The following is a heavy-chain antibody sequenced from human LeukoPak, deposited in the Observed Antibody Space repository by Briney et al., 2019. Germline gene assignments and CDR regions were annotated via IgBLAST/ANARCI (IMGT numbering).Heavy chain of an antibody. CDR2: INWNGGST. D-gene: IGHD6-6*01. J-gene: IGHJ4*02. Sequence: GGSLRLSCAASGFTFDDYGMSWVRQAPGKRLEWVSGINWNGGSTGYADSVKGRFTISRDNAKNSLYLQMNSLRAEDTALYYCAAHEYSSSPADYWGQGTLVTVSS. CDR3: AAHEYSSSPADY. CDR1: GFTFDDYG. V-gene: IGHV3-20*04.